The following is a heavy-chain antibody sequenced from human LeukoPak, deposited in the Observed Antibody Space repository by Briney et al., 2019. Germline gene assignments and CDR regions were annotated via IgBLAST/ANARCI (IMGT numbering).Heavy chain of an antibody. D-gene: IGHD2-2*01. Sequence: PSETLSLTCAVYGGSFSGYYWSWIRQPPGKGLEWIGEINHSGSTNYNPSLKSRVTISVDASKNQFSLELSSVTAADTAVYYCARGQVVPAAIFSIGVLAFDIWGQGTMVTVSS. V-gene: IGHV4-34*01. CDR2: INHSGST. J-gene: IGHJ3*02. CDR3: ARGQVVPAAIFSIGVLAFDI. CDR1: GGSFSGYY.